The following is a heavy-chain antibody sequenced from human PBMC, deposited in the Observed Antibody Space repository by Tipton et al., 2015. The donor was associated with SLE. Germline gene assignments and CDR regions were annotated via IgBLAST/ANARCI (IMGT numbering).Heavy chain of an antibody. Sequence: RSLRLSCVASGFSLSPYGMHWVRQAPGRGLEWVAVVWFDGTNEYYTDSVKGRFTISRDNSKNTLYLQMNSLRAEDTAVYYCARETQLLWFGEVDYWGQGTLVTVSS. J-gene: IGHJ4*02. CDR2: VWFDGTNE. V-gene: IGHV3-33*01. CDR3: ARETQLLWFGEVDY. CDR1: GFSLSPYG. D-gene: IGHD3-10*01.